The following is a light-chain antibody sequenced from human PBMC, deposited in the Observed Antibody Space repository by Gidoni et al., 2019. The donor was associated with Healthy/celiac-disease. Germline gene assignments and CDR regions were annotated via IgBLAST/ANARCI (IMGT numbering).Light chain of an antibody. V-gene: IGKV1-5*03. Sequence: DIQRTQSPSTLSASVGDRVTITCRASQSISSWLAWYQQKPVKAPKLLIYKASSLESGVPSRFSGSGSGSEFTLTISSLQPDDFATYYCQPYNSYSRTFGQGTKVEIK. CDR3: QPYNSYSRT. J-gene: IGKJ1*01. CDR2: KAS. CDR1: QSISSW.